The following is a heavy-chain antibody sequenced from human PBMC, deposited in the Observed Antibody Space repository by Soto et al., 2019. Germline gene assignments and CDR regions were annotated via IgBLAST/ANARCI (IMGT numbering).Heavy chain of an antibody. J-gene: IGHJ5*02. CDR1: GFTFSNAW. CDR3: TTGIMITFGGVIA. Sequence: EVQLVESGGGLVQPGGSLRLSCAASGFTFSNAWMNWVRQAPGKGLEWVGRIKSKTDGGTTDYAAPVKGRFTISRDDSKNTLYLQMNSLKTEDTAVYYCTTGIMITFGGVIAWGQGTLVTVSS. V-gene: IGHV3-15*07. D-gene: IGHD3-16*02. CDR2: IKSKTDGGTT.